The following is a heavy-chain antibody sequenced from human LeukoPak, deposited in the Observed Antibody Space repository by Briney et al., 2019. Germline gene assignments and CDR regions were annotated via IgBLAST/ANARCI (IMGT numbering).Heavy chain of an antibody. Sequence: ASVKVSCKASGYTFTSYDINWVRQATGQGLEWMGWTNPNSGNTGYAQKFQGRVTMTRNTSISTAYMELSSLRSEDTAVYYCARGVPYDFWSGYYKGLVDYWGQGTLVTVSS. CDR2: TNPNSGNT. CDR1: GYTFTSYD. V-gene: IGHV1-8*01. CDR3: ARGVPYDFWSGYYKGLVDY. D-gene: IGHD3-3*01. J-gene: IGHJ4*02.